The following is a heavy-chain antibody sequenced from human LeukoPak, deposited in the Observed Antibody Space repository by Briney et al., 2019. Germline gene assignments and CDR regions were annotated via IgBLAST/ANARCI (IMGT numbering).Heavy chain of an antibody. CDR2: IRYDGSNK. D-gene: IGHD3-22*01. J-gene: IGHJ4*02. CDR1: GFTYSSYG. V-gene: IGHV3-30*02. CDR3: AKDRAAGYYYDSTGYFDY. Sequence: GGSLILYCAASGFTYSSYGMHSVRQAPGKGLEWVAFIRYDGSNKYYADSVKGRFTISRDNSKNTLYLQMNSLRVEDTSVYYCAKDRAAGYYYDSTGYFDYWGQGTLVTVSS.